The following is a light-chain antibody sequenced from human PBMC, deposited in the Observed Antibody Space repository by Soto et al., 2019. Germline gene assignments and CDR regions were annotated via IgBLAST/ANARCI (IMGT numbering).Light chain of an antibody. CDR1: SSDVGGYDY. Sequence: QSALTQPPSASGSPGQSVTISCTGTSSDVGGYDYVSWFQQHPVKAPKLMIYAVNKRPSGVPDRFSGSKSGNTASLTVSGLQAEDEADYYCNSYAGTNYVVFGGGTQLTVL. J-gene: IGLJ2*01. CDR3: NSYAGTNYVV. V-gene: IGLV2-8*01. CDR2: AVN.